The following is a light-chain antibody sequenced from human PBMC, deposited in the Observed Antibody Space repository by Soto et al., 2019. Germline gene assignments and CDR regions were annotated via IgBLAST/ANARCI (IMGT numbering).Light chain of an antibody. CDR1: QTVSSNY. CDR3: QQYGSSPRT. J-gene: IGKJ1*01. Sequence: EIVMTQSPATLSVSPREGATVCCWANQTVSSNYLAWYQQRPGQAPRLIISGASSRATGIPDRFSGSGSGTDFTLTISRLEPEDFAVYYCQQYGSSPRTFGQGTKVDI. V-gene: IGKV3-20*01. CDR2: GAS.